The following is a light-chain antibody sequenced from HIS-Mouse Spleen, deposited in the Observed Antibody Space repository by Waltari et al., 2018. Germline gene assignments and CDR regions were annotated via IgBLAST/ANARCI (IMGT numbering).Light chain of an antibody. Sequence: SYELTQPPSVSVSPGQTARITCSGDALPKNYAYWYQQKPSQAPVLVLDEDSKRPSGIPGRFSGSSSGTMATLTISGAQVEDEADYYCYSTDSSGNHRVFGGGTKLTVL. V-gene: IGLV3-10*01. J-gene: IGLJ2*01. CDR3: YSTDSSGNHRV. CDR1: ALPKNY. CDR2: EDS.